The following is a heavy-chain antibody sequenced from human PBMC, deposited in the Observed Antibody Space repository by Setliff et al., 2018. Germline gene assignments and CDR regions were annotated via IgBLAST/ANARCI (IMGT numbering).Heavy chain of an antibody. J-gene: IGHJ3*02. CDR1: GFTFSSYW. V-gene: IGHV3-7*03. CDR3: ALFGDRNTFPT. D-gene: IGHD3-16*01. Sequence: QPGGSLRLSCAASGFTFSSYWMSWVRQAPGKGLEWVANIKQDGSEKYYVDSVKGRFTISRDNAKNSLYLQMNSLRAEDTALYYCALFGDRNTFPTWGQGTMVTVSS. CDR2: IKQDGSEK.